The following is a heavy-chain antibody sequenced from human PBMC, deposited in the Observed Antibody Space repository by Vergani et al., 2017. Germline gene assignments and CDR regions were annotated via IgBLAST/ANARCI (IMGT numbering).Heavy chain of an antibody. CDR3: ARGRGDNWYFDL. Sequence: QVQLQQWGAGVVKPSETLSLICTVSGGSINPSSSFWGWIRQSPGKGLEWIGEINNDGHTNYNPSLESRVTVSRDTAKNQFSLKLMSVTAADTAMYYCARGRGDNWYFDLWGRGTLVTVSS. CDR2: INNDGHT. D-gene: IGHD3-10*01. J-gene: IGHJ2*01. V-gene: IGHV4-39*07. CDR1: GGSINPSSSF.